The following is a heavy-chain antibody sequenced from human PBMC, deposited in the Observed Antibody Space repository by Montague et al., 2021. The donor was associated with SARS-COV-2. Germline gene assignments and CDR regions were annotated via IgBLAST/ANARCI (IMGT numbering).Heavy chain of an antibody. J-gene: IGHJ4*02. CDR1: GGSISSYY. Sequence: SETLSLTCTVSGGSISSYYWSWIWQPPGKGLEWIGYIYYSGSTNYNPSLKSRVTISVDTSKNQFSLKLSSATAADTAVYYCARDLRDYWGQGTLVTVSS. CDR2: IYYSGST. CDR3: ARDLRDY. V-gene: IGHV4-59*13.